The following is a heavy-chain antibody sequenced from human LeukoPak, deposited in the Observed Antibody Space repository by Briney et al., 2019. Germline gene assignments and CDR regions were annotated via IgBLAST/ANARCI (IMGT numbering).Heavy chain of an antibody. D-gene: IGHD6-13*01. CDR1: GFTFSSYA. V-gene: IGHV3-23*01. CDR2: INSGGST. Sequence: GGSLRLSCAASGFTFSSYAMSWVRQAPGKGLEWVSGINSGGSTNYADSVKGRFTISRDNAKNSLYLQMNSLRAEDTAVYYCARGYSSSWHHYYYYMDVWGKGTTVTVSS. CDR3: ARGYSSSWHHYYYYMDV. J-gene: IGHJ6*03.